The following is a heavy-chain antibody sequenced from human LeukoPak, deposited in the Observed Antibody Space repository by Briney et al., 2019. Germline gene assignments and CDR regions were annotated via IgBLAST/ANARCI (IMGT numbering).Heavy chain of an antibody. CDR3: ARLPYYYDSSGYYYFSFDY. Sequence: SETLSLTCAVYGGSFSGYYWSWIRQPPGRGLEWIGEINHSGSTNYNPSLKSRVTISVDTSKNQFSLKLSSVTAADTAVYYCARLPYYYDSSGYYYFSFDYWGQGTLVTVSS. J-gene: IGHJ4*02. CDR2: INHSGST. V-gene: IGHV4-34*01. D-gene: IGHD3-22*01. CDR1: GGSFSGYY.